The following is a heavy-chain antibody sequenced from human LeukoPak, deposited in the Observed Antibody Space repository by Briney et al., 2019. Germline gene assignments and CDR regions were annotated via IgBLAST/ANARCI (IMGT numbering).Heavy chain of an antibody. D-gene: IGHD4-17*01. CDR1: GFTFSSYS. CDR3: ARADYGDFTFDY. Sequence: GGSLRLSCAASGFTFSSYSMNWVRQAPGKGLEWVSSISSSSSYIYYADSVKGRFTISRDNAKNSLYLQMNSLRAEDTAVYYRARADYGDFTFDYWGQGTLVTVSS. CDR2: ISSSSSYI. J-gene: IGHJ4*02. V-gene: IGHV3-21*01.